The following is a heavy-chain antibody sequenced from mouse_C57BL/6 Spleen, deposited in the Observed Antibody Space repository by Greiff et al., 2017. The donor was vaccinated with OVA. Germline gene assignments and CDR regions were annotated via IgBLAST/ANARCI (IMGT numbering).Heavy chain of an antibody. Sequence: QVQLQQPGAELVRPGTSVKLSCKASGYTFTSYWMHWVKQRPGQGLEWIGVIDPSDSYTNYNQKFKGKATLTVDTSSSTAYMQLSSLTSEDSAVYYCARITTVEDYWGQGTTLTVSS. CDR3: ARITTVEDY. CDR2: IDPSDSYT. V-gene: IGHV1-59*01. CDR1: GYTFTSYW. J-gene: IGHJ2*01. D-gene: IGHD1-1*01.